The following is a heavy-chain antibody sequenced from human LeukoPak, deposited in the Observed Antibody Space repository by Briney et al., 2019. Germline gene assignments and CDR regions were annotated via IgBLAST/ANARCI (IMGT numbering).Heavy chain of an antibody. Sequence: ASVKVSCKASGYTFTSYDINWVRQATGQGLEWMGWVNPNSNNTGYEQKFRGRVTITRNTSISTAYMELSSLRSEDTAVYFCARGNKVVSDGFDMWGQGTMVTVSS. V-gene: IGHV1-8*01. CDR2: VNPNSNNT. CDR1: GYTFTSYD. J-gene: IGHJ3*02. D-gene: IGHD2-8*02. CDR3: ARGNKVVSDGFDM.